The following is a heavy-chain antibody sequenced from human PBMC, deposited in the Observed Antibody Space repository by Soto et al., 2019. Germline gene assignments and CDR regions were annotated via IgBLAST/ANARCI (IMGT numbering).Heavy chain of an antibody. CDR1: GFTFSTYA. CDR2: ITGSGGST. D-gene: IGHD6-19*01. Sequence: EVQLLESGGGLVQPGGSLRLSCAASGFTFSTYAMSWVRQAPGKGLEWVSVITGSGGSTDYADSVKGRFTSSRDNSKNTLYLQMNSLRAEDTAVYYCANGMAGNDFDYWGQGTLVTVSS. J-gene: IGHJ4*02. V-gene: IGHV3-23*01. CDR3: ANGMAGNDFDY.